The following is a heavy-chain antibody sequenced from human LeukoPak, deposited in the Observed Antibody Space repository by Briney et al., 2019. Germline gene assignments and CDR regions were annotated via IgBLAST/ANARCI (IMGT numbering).Heavy chain of an antibody. CDR2: ISGSGGST. V-gene: IGHV3-23*01. CDR1: GFTFSSYA. Sequence: GGSLRLSCAASGFTFSSYAMSWVRQAPGKGLEWVSAISGSGGSTYYADSVKGRFTISRDNPKNTLYLQMNSLRAEDTAVYYCAKIPSSSWRRFDYWGQGTLVTVSS. D-gene: IGHD6-13*01. CDR3: AKIPSSSWRRFDY. J-gene: IGHJ4*02.